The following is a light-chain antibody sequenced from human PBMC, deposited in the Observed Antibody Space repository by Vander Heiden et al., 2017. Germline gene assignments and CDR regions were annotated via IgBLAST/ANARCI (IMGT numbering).Light chain of an antibody. V-gene: IGLV2-23*02. CDR3: CSYAGSSTLV. Sequence: SALTQPASAPGSRGPSVTISCTGSSSNIGSYNLVSWYQQHAGKAPILMIYEVSQRPSVVSNRFSGSKGGNAASLTISGHQAEDEADYYCCSYAGSSTLVFGGGTKLTVL. CDR2: EVS. CDR1: SSNIGSYNL. J-gene: IGLJ2*01.